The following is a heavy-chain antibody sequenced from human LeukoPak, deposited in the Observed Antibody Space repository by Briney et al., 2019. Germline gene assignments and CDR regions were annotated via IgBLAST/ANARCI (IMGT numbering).Heavy chain of an antibody. D-gene: IGHD5-12*01. Sequence: GASVKVSCKASDYTFTSYGISWVRQAPGQGLEWMGWISAYNGNTNYAQKLQGRVTMTTDTSTSTGYMELRSLRSDDTAMYYCARDTSGYDYYYYYYMDVWGKGTTVTVSS. CDR3: ARDTSGYDYYYYYYMDV. J-gene: IGHJ6*03. V-gene: IGHV1-18*01. CDR2: ISAYNGNT. CDR1: DYTFTSYG.